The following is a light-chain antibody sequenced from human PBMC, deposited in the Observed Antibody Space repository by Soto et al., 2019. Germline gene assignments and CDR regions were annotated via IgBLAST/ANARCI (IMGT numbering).Light chain of an antibody. CDR3: EQYNKYPLT. J-gene: IGKJ3*01. CDR1: PSVPNY. Sequence: EIDMTQSLSTLSPAIGDRATXSCRASPSVPNYVAWYQQKPGQAPRLLIYGAFNRPTGTPARFSGSGSGSDFTLTISSLQSEDFAVYYCEQYNKYPLTFGPRTKVDIK. CDR2: GAF. V-gene: IGKV3-15*01.